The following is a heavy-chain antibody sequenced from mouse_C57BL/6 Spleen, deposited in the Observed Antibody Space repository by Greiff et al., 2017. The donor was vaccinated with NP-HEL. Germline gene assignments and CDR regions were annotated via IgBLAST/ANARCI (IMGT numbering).Heavy chain of an antibody. CDR1: GYTFTDYN. D-gene: IGHD2-4*01. J-gene: IGHJ3*01. CDR2: INPNNGGT. Sequence: VQLQQSGPELVKPGASVKMSCKASGYTFTDYNMHWVKQSHGKSLEWIGYINPNNGGTSYNQKFKGKATLTVNKSSSTAYMELRSLTSEDSAVYYCARDFYYDYDGTWFAYWGQGTLVTVSA. V-gene: IGHV1-22*01. CDR3: ARDFYYDYDGTWFAY.